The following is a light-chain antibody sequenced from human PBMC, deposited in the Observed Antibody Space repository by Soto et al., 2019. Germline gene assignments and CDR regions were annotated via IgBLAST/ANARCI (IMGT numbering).Light chain of an antibody. V-gene: IGKV1-5*03. CDR3: QQYNSYPT. Sequence: DIQMTQSPSTLSSSVGDRVTITCRASQSISSWLAWYQQKPGKAPKLLLYKASSLESGVPSRFSGSGSGTEFPLTISSLQPDDFANYYCQQYNSYPTFGGGTKVEIK. CDR1: QSISSW. CDR2: KAS. J-gene: IGKJ4*01.